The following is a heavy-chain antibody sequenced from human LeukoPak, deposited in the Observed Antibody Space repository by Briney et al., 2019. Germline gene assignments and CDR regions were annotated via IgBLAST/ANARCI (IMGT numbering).Heavy chain of an antibody. J-gene: IGHJ4*02. D-gene: IGHD6-19*01. Sequence: GGSLRLSGAASGFTVSSNYMSWVRQGPGKGLECVSVISSDGDTYYADSVKGRFTISRDTSKNTVSLQMNSLRAEDTAVYYCAGDKTTGGWYEFDYWGQGTLVTVSS. CDR2: ISSDGDT. CDR3: AGDKTTGGWYEFDY. V-gene: IGHV3-53*01. CDR1: GFTVSSNY.